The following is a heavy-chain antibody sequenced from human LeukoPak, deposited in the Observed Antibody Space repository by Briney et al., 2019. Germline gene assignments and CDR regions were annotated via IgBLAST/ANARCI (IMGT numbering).Heavy chain of an antibody. D-gene: IGHD2/OR15-2a*01. J-gene: IGHJ6*02. CDR3: ARNKAITAFFGMDV. V-gene: IGHV3-23*01. CDR2: ISGSGGST. Sequence: PGGSLRLSCAASGFTFSTYAMRWVRQAPGKGLECVSAISGSGGSTSYADSVKGRFTISRDNSRDTLYLQINSLRPEDTALYYCARNKAITAFFGMDVWGQGTTIIVSS. CDR1: GFTFSTYA.